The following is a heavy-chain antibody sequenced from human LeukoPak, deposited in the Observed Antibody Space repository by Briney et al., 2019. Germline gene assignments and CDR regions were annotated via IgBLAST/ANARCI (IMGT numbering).Heavy chain of an antibody. V-gene: IGHV3-30*18. D-gene: IGHD4-17*01. Sequence: GRSLRLSCAASGFTFSNYGMHWVRQAPGKGLEWVAVISYDGINKYHADSVKGRFTISRDNSKNTLYLQMNSLRAEDTALYYCANLYGDSGLDYWGQGTLVTVSS. J-gene: IGHJ4*02. CDR3: ANLYGDSGLDY. CDR2: ISYDGINK. CDR1: GFTFSNYG.